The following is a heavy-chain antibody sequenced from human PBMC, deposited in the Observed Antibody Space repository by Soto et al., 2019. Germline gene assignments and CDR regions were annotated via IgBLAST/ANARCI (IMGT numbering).Heavy chain of an antibody. Sequence: EVQLLESGGDLVQPGGSLRLSCAASGFIFSNHAMTWVRQAPGKGLEWVSGVSGSGVSKHYAGTVKGRFTISRDNAKNTLSLQMNSLRAEDTAVYLCAKISAGARSAFDIWGRGTKVSVSS. V-gene: IGHV3-23*01. CDR2: VSGSGVSK. CDR1: GFIFSNHA. CDR3: AKISAGARSAFDI. D-gene: IGHD3-10*01. J-gene: IGHJ3*02.